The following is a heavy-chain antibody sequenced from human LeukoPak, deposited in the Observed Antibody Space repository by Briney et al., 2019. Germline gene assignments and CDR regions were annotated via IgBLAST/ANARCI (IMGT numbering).Heavy chain of an antibody. CDR1: GFTFSESW. D-gene: IGHD1-1*01. J-gene: IGHJ4*02. CDR3: AKGKRYPDY. CDR2: LNLDGSDK. Sequence: GGSLRLSCVVSGFTFSESWMSWVRQAPGKGLGWVASLNLDGSDKYYVDSVKGRFTISGDNAKNSLYLQMDSLRVEDTAVYYCAKGKRYPDYWGQGTLVTVSS. V-gene: IGHV3-7*03.